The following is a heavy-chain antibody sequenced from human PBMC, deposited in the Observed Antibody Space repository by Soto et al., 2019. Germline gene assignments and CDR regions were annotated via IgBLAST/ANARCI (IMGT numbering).Heavy chain of an antibody. CDR2: VDPNDSFA. Sequence: GESLKISCQAFEYSFRIYWISWVRQKPGGGLEWMGRVDPNDSFATYSPSFEGHVSISVDKSTNIVYLQWRSLRASDTATYYCARHQSGSGNSNFDFWGQGTPVTVSS. CDR1: EYSFRIYW. CDR3: ARHQSGSGNSNFDF. V-gene: IGHV5-10-1*01. D-gene: IGHD3-10*01. J-gene: IGHJ4*02.